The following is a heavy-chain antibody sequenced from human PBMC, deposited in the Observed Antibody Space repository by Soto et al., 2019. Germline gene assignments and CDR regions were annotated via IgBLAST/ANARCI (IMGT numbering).Heavy chain of an antibody. CDR3: ARVAY. V-gene: IGHV3-33*01. CDR1: GFTFRSYV. J-gene: IGHJ4*02. Sequence: GGSLRLSCAASGFTFRSYVMHWVRQAPGKGLEWVAVMWWHGRDKFYADSVKGRFIISRDNAQNSPFLQMNTLRPEDTAMYYCARVAYWGPGTQVTVSS. CDR2: MWWHGRDK.